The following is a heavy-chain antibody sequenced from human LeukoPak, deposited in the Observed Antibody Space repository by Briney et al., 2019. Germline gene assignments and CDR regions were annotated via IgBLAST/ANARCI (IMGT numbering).Heavy chain of an antibody. V-gene: IGHV3-9*01. CDR1: GFTFDDYA. D-gene: IGHD1-20*01. CDR2: ISWNSGSI. CDR3: ARGPVDTYNWNFDY. Sequence: GRSLRLSCAASGFTFDDYAMHWVRQAPGKGLEWVSGISWNSGSIGYADSVKGRFTISRDNAKNSLYLQMNSLRAEDTAVYYCARGPVDTYNWNFDYWGQGTLVTVSS. J-gene: IGHJ4*02.